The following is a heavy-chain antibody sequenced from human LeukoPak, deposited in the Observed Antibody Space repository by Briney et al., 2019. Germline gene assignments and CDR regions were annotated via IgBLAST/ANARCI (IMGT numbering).Heavy chain of an antibody. J-gene: IGHJ4*02. CDR3: ASPDASMVSAFDY. CDR1: GGTFSRNA. CDR2: IIPIFGTA. D-gene: IGHD5-18*01. Sequence: GASVKVSCKASGGTFSRNAISWVRQAPGQGLEWMGGIIPIFGTANYAENFQGRVTFTTDEITSTAYMELRSLRSEDTAVYYCASPDASMVSAFDYWGQGTLVTVSS. V-gene: IGHV1-69*05.